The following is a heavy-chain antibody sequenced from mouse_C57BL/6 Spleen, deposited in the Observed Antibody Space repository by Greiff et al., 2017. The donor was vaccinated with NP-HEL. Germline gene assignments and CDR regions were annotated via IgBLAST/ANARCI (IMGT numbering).Heavy chain of an antibody. J-gene: IGHJ2*01. CDR2: ISSGGSYT. D-gene: IGHD2-4*01. Sequence: DVMLVESGGDLVKPGGSLKLSCAASGFTFSSYGMSWVRQTPDKRLEWVATISSGGSYTYYPDSVKGRFTISRDNAKNTLYLQMSSLKSEDTAMYYCARHYDYLYYFDYWGQGTTLTVSS. V-gene: IGHV5-6*02. CDR3: ARHYDYLYYFDY. CDR1: GFTFSSYG.